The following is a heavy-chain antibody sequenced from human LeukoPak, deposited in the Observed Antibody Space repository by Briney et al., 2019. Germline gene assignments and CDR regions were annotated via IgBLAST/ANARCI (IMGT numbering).Heavy chain of an antibody. Sequence: PGGSLRLSCAASGFTFSNYDMHWVRQATGKGLEWVSGIRKGGDTYYPDSVKGRFIISRENAKNSVYLQMNSLRAGDTALDYCARGGPGPFDYWGQGSLVTVSS. CDR3: ARGGPGPFDY. CDR1: GFTFSNYD. V-gene: IGHV3-13*04. CDR2: IRKGGDT. J-gene: IGHJ4*02. D-gene: IGHD3-16*01.